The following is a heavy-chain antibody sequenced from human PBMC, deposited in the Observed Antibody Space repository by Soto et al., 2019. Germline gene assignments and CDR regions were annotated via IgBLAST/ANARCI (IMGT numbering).Heavy chain of an antibody. V-gene: IGHV1-24*01. CDR2: FDPEDGET. Sequence: ASVKVSCKVSGYTLTELSMHWVRQAPGKGLEWMGGFDPEDGETIYAQKFQGRVTMTEDTSTDTAYMELSSLRSEDTAVYYCATVYCSSTSCKPTGWFDPWGQGTLVTVSS. CDR3: ATVYCSSTSCKPTGWFDP. CDR1: GYTLTELS. D-gene: IGHD2-2*01. J-gene: IGHJ5*02.